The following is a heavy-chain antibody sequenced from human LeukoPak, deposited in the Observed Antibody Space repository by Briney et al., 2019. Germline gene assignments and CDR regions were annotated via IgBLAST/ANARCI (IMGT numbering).Heavy chain of an antibody. Sequence: PSETLSLTCAVYGGSFSDYYWSWIRQPPGKGLEWIGEINHSGSTNYNPSLKSRVTISVDTSKNQFSLKLSSVTAADTAVYYCARGLSSYYDSRGYSYYFDYWGQGTLVTVSS. CDR2: INHSGST. D-gene: IGHD3-22*01. CDR3: ARGLSSYYDSRGYSYYFDY. V-gene: IGHV4-34*01. CDR1: GGSFSDYY. J-gene: IGHJ4*02.